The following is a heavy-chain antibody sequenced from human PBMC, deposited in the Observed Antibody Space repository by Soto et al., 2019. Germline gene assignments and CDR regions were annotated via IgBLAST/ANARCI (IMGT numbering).Heavy chain of an antibody. CDR1: GDSISTNNVA. J-gene: IGHJ4*02. Sequence: QVQLQQSGPGLVKPSQTLSLTCAISGDSISTNNVAWNWIRQSPSGGLEWLGRTGYTSKWYTDYXXXVXXRITINPDTSKNQFSLQLNSVTLDDTAVYYCARGKYCAFDYWGRGTLVTVSS. CDR3: ARGKYCAFDY. D-gene: IGHD2-21*02. V-gene: IGHV6-1*01. CDR2: TGYTSKWYT.